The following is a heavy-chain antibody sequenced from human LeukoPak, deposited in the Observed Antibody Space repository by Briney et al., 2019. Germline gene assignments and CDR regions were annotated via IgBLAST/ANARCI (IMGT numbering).Heavy chain of an antibody. CDR1: GFTFNNYA. Sequence: GGSLRLSCAASGFTFNNYAMSWVRQAPGEGLEWVSGISSGGSTYYTDSVKGRFTISRDNSKNTLYLQMNSLRAEDTAVYYCAKYAAWMRSLDYWGQGTLVTVSS. V-gene: IGHV3-23*01. CDR3: AKYAAWMRSLDY. D-gene: IGHD1-1*01. CDR2: ISSGGST. J-gene: IGHJ4*02.